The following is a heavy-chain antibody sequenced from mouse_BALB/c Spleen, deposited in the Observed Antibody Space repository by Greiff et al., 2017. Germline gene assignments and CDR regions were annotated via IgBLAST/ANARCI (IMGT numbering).Heavy chain of an antibody. CDR3: ARSGYYGSSEGYYYAMDY. J-gene: IGHJ4*01. CDR1: GFTFSSFG. D-gene: IGHD1-1*01. CDR2: ISSGSSTI. V-gene: IGHV5-17*02. Sequence: EVQVVESGGGLVQPGGSRKLSCAASGFTFSSFGMHWVRQAPEKGLEWVAYISSGSSTIYYADTVKGRFTISRDNPKNTLFLQMTSLRSEDTAMYYCARSGYYGSSEGYYYAMDYWGQGTSVTVSS.